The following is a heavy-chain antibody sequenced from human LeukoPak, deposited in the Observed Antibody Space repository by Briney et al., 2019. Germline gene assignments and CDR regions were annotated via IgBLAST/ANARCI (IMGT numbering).Heavy chain of an antibody. Sequence: GGSLRLSCAASGFTFGSYAMNWVRQAPGKGLEWVSAITDSGGSSYYADSVKGRFTISRDNSKNTLYLQMNSLRAEGTAVYFCATGYTRSSRRGDYWGQGTLVTVSS. CDR1: GFTFGSYA. CDR3: ATGYTRSSRRGDY. D-gene: IGHD6-6*01. V-gene: IGHV3-23*01. CDR2: ITDSGGSS. J-gene: IGHJ4*02.